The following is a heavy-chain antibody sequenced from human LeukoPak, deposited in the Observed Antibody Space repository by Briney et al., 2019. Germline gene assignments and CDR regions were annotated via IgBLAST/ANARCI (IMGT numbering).Heavy chain of an antibody. CDR3: ARLFGYSSSWYENWFDP. V-gene: IGHV4-59*08. D-gene: IGHD6-13*01. CDR1: GGSISSYC. CDR2: IYYSGST. Sequence: SETLSLTCTVSGGSISSYCWSWIRQPPGKGLEWIGYIYYSGSTNYNPSLKSRVTISVDTSKNRFSLELSSVTAADTAVYYCARLFGYSSSWYENWFDPWGQGTLVTVSS. J-gene: IGHJ5*02.